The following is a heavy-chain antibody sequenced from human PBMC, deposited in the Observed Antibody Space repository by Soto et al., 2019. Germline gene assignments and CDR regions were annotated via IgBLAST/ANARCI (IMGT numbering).Heavy chain of an antibody. CDR2: IYWDGDK. V-gene: IGHV2-5*02. J-gene: IGHJ4*02. CDR1: GFSLTTSGVD. CDR3: VHLSMTPVTMYFDY. D-gene: IGHD4-17*01. Sequence: GSGPTLVNPTQTLTLTCTFSGFSLTTSGVDVGWIRQPPGKALEWLALIYWDGDKRYSPSLKNRLTITKDTSKNQVVLTMTNMDPVDTATYYCVHLSMTPVTMYFDYWGQGTLVTVSS.